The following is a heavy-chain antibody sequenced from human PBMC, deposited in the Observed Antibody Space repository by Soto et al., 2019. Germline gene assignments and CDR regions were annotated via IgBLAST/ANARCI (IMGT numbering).Heavy chain of an antibody. J-gene: IGHJ4*02. CDR3: ARDHGNGDYYFDY. D-gene: IGHD4-17*01. Sequence: SETLSLTCTVSGGSISSYYWSWIRQPPGKGLEWIGYIYYSGSTNYNPSLKSRVTISVDTSKNQFSLKLSSVTAADTAVYYCARDHGNGDYYFDYWGQGTLVTVSS. V-gene: IGHV4-59*01. CDR1: GGSISSYY. CDR2: IYYSGST.